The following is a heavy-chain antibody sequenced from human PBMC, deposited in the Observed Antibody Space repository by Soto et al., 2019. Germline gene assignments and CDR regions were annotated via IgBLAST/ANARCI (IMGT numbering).Heavy chain of an antibody. J-gene: IGHJ3*02. D-gene: IGHD1-26*01. Sequence: QVQLQESGPGLVKPSQTLSLTCTVSGGSISSGDYYWSWIRQPPGKGLEWIGYIYYSGSTYYNPSLKSRVTISVDTSKNQFSLKLSSVTAADTAVYYCARDRSRGATFFAGDDAFDIWGQGTMVTVSS. CDR2: IYYSGST. V-gene: IGHV4-30-4*01. CDR3: ARDRSRGATFFAGDDAFDI. CDR1: GGSISSGDYY.